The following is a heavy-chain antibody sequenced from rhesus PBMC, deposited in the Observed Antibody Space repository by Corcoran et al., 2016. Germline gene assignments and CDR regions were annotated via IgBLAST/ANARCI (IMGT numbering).Heavy chain of an antibody. CDR2: INGGGVTT. CDR1: GSTVSSYW. CDR3: AKADS. Sequence: EVQLVESGGGLAKPGGSLRLSCGAAGSTVSSYWRNWVRQTPGKGLEWISSINGGGVTTYYADSVKGRFTLSRDNSKNTLSLQMNSLRAEDTAVYYCAKADSWGQGVVVTVSS. V-gene: IGHV3S42*01. J-gene: IGHJ6*01.